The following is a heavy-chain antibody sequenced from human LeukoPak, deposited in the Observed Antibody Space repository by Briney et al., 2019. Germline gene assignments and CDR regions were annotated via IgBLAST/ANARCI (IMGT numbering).Heavy chain of an antibody. J-gene: IGHJ4*02. D-gene: IGHD3-22*01. Sequence: PGGSLRLSCAASGFTFSSYWMHWVRQAPGKGLEWVGRFKSKTDGGTTDYAAPVKGRFTISRDDSKNTLYLQMNSLKTEDTAVYYCTTVYYYDSSGYYDPDYWGQGTLVTVSS. CDR3: TTVYYYDSSGYYDPDY. CDR1: GFTFSSYW. CDR2: FKSKTDGGTT. V-gene: IGHV3-15*07.